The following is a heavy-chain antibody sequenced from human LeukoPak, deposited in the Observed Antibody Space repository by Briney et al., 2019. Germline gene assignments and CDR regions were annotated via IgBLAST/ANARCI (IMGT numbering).Heavy chain of an antibody. J-gene: IGHJ6*03. CDR3: LTAHDYGERTYYYYYMDV. Sequence: SVKVSCKASGGTFSSYAISWVRQAPGQGLEWMGGIIPIFGTANYAQKFQGRVTITADESTSTAYMELSSLRSEDKAVYYCLTAHDYGERTYYYYYMDVWGKGTTVTVSS. CDR1: GGTFSSYA. CDR2: IIPIFGTA. V-gene: IGHV1-69*01. D-gene: IGHD4-17*01.